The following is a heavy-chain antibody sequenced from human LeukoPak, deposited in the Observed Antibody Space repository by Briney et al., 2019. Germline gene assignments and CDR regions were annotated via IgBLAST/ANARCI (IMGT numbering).Heavy chain of an antibody. CDR1: GFTFSSYE. D-gene: IGHD5-18*01. V-gene: IGHV3-48*03. Sequence: GSLRLSCAASGFTFSSYEMNWVRQAPGKGLEWVSYISSSGSTIYYADSVKGRFTISRDNAKNSLYLQMNSLETEDTAVYFCAREGSLYGYHSFDSWGQGTLVTVST. CDR3: AREGSLYGYHSFDS. J-gene: IGHJ4*02. CDR2: ISSSGSTI.